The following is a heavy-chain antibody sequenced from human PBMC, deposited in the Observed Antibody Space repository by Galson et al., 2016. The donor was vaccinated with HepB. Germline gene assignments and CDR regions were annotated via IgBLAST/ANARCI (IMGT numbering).Heavy chain of an antibody. J-gene: IGHJ4*02. Sequence: SVKVSCKASGYTLTHYAMNWVRQAPGQGLEWMGWINTNTGNPTYAQGFTGRFVFSLDTSVNTAYLQISSLKAEDTAVYYCARDGWFGELSRDYWGQGTLVTVSS. D-gene: IGHD3-10*01. V-gene: IGHV7-4-1*02. CDR2: INTNTGNP. CDR3: ARDGWFGELSRDY. CDR1: GYTLTHYA.